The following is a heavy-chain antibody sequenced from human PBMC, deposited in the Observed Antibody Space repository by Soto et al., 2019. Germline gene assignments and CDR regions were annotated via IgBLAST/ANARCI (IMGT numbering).Heavy chain of an antibody. D-gene: IGHD3-22*01. CDR1: RYTFTSYG. J-gene: IGHJ4*02. Sequence: ASVKVTSKASRYTFTSYGISWVRQAHGQGLEWMGWISAYNGNTNYAQKLQGRVTMTTDASTSTAYMELRSLRSDDTAVYYCARVDRITMIVVVIPYWGQGTLVTVSS. V-gene: IGHV1-18*01. CDR2: ISAYNGNT. CDR3: ARVDRITMIVVVIPY.